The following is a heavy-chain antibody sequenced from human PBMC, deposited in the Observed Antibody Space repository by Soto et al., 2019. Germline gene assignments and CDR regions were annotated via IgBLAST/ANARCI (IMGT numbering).Heavy chain of an antibody. V-gene: IGHV1-18*01. Sequence: QVQLLQSGAEVKKPGASVKVSCKASGYTFTSYGISWVRQAPGQGLEWMGWISAYNGNTKYAQKLQGRVTMTTDTSTTTTYMQLTSRRSDDTAGYCYARDLGQQPFDYWGEGTLFTVSS. D-gene: IGHD6-13*01. CDR2: ISAYNGNT. CDR1: GYTFTSYG. CDR3: ARDLGQQPFDY. J-gene: IGHJ4*02.